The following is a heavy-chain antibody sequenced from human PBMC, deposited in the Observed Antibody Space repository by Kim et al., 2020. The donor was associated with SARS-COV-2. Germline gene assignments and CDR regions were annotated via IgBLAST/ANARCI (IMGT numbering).Heavy chain of an antibody. CDR1: GFTFSSYS. CDR3: ARDDYGDYSFDY. V-gene: IGHV3-64*01. D-gene: IGHD4-17*01. J-gene: IGHJ4*02. CDR2: ISSFGSTS. Sequence: GGSLRLSCAASGFTFSSYSMHWVRQAPGQGLQYVSSISSFGSTSSYSSSVRGRFTISRDNSKSTLYLHMGSLRPEDTAIYYCARDDYGDYSFDYWVQGTL.